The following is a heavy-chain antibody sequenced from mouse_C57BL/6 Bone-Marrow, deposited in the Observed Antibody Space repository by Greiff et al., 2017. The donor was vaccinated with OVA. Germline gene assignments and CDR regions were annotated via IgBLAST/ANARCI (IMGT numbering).Heavy chain of an antibody. Sequence: DVQLQESGPGLVKPSQSLSLTCSVTGYSITSGYYWNWIRQFPGNKLEWMGYISYDGSNNYNPSLKNRISITRDTSKNQFFLKLNSVTTEDTATYYCARDRLPFAYWGKGTLVTVSA. J-gene: IGHJ3*01. CDR3: ARDRLPFAY. V-gene: IGHV3-6*01. CDR1: GYSITSGYY. CDR2: ISYDGSN.